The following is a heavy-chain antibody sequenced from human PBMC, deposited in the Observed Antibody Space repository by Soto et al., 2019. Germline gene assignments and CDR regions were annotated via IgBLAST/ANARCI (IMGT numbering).Heavy chain of an antibody. D-gene: IGHD1-1*01. CDR1: GDSITSSNW. V-gene: IGHV4-4*02. Sequence: QVHLQESGPGLVKPSGTLSLTCAVSGDSITSSNWWSWVRQAPGKGLEWIGEIYHSGATTYNPSLQNLATISVDPSNNHFSLKLTSVTAADTAVYFCARDLGTGTDYWGRGTLVTVAS. CDR3: ARDLGTGTDY. CDR2: IYHSGAT. J-gene: IGHJ4*02.